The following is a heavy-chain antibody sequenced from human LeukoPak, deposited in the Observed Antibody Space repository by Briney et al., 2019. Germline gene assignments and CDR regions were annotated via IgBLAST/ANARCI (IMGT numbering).Heavy chain of an antibody. CDR2: IYYSGST. Sequence: SETLSLTCTVSGGSISSSSYYWGWIRQPPGKGLEWIGSIYYSGSTYYNPSLKSRVTISVDTSKNQFSLKLSSVTAADTAVYYCATSGYDFWSGYPLYYFDYWGQGTLVTVSS. CDR1: GGSISSSSYY. J-gene: IGHJ4*02. CDR3: ATSGYDFWSGYPLYYFDY. V-gene: IGHV4-39*01. D-gene: IGHD3-3*01.